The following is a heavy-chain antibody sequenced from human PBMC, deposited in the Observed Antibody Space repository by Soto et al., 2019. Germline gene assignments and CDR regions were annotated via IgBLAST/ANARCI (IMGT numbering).Heavy chain of an antibody. CDR2: MYYSGST. Sequence: PSETLSLTCTVSGDSISSSYWSWIRQPPGKGLECIGYMYYSGSTSYNPSLNSRVTLSVDTSKNQFFLKLSFVTAADTAVYYCARHRALNWFDPWGQGTLVTVSS. V-gene: IGHV4-59*08. CDR3: ARHRALNWFDP. CDR1: GDSISSSY. J-gene: IGHJ5*02.